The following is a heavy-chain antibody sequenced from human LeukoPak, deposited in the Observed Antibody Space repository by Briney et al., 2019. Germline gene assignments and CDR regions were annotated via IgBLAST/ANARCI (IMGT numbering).Heavy chain of an antibody. CDR1: GGSISSYY. Sequence: SETLSLTCTVSGGSISSYYWSWIRQPPGKGLEWIGYIYYSGSTDYNPSLKSRVTISIDTPNQFFLKLSSVTPADTAIYYCVRGSGWLXVYWGQGALVT. CDR3: VRGSGWLXVY. CDR2: IYYSGST. D-gene: IGHD3-3*01. V-gene: IGHV4-59*01. J-gene: IGHJ4*02.